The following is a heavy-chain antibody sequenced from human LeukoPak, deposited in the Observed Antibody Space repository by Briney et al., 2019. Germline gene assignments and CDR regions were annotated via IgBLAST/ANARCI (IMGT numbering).Heavy chain of an antibody. CDR1: GFIFSSYP. D-gene: IGHD6-13*01. CDR3: AKAASSSWPSYYYSMDV. CDR2: ITGSGGNT. V-gene: IGHV3-23*01. Sequence: GGSLRLSCAASGFIFSSYPMSWVRQAPGKGLEWVSVITGSGGNTYYADSVKGRFTISKDNSKNTVYLQMSSLRVDDTAVYYCAKAASSSWPSYYYSMDVWGQGTTVTVSS. J-gene: IGHJ6*02.